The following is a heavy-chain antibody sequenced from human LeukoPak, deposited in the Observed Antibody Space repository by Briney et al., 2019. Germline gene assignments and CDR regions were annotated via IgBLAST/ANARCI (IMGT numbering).Heavy chain of an antibody. Sequence: SETLSLTCAVSGGXISSGGYYWSWIRQPPGKGLEWIGEINHGGSTNYNPSLKSRVTISVDTSKNQFSLKLSSVTAADTAVYYCARGVYYYDTSGYFYWGQGTLVTVSS. CDR1: GGXISSGGYY. V-gene: IGHV4-34*01. CDR2: INHGGST. J-gene: IGHJ4*02. D-gene: IGHD3-22*01. CDR3: ARGVYYYDTSGYFY.